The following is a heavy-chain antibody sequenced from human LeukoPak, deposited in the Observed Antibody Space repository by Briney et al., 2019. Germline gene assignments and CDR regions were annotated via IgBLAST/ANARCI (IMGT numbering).Heavy chain of an antibody. J-gene: IGHJ4*02. V-gene: IGHV1-2*02. D-gene: IGHD3-10*01. Sequence: ASVKVSCKASGYTFTGYYMHWVRQAPGQGLELMGWINPNSGGTNYAQKFQGRVTMTRDTSISTAYMELSRLRSDDTAVYYCARDPSFRAYYFDYWGQGTLVTVSS. CDR2: INPNSGGT. CDR3: ARDPSFRAYYFDY. CDR1: GYTFTGYY.